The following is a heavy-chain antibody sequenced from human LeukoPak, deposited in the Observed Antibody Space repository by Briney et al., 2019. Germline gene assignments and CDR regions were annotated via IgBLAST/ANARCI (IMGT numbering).Heavy chain of an antibody. CDR3: ARLEEQVVV. V-gene: IGHV5-10-1*01. CDR2: NDPSDAYT. CDR1: GYSFTSYW. J-gene: IGHJ3*01. Sequence: GESLRISCKGSGYSFTSYWISRVRQMPGKGLEGMGRNDPSDAYTNYCPSFQGHVTTAADKSISTAYLQWSSLKASDTCMYDCARLEEQVVVWGQGTMVTVSS. D-gene: IGHD6-6*01.